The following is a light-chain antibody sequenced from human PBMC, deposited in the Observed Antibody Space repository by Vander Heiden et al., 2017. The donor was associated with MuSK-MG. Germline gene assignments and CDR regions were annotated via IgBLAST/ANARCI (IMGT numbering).Light chain of an antibody. J-gene: IGLJ1*01. CDR2: GNN. Sequence: QSVLTQPPSVSGAPGQRVPISCTGSTSNIGSGYDVHWYQQLPGTAPKLLIYGNNNRPSGVPDRFSGSKSGTSASLAITGLQAEDEADYYCQSYDNSRSGSYVFGTGTKVTVL. CDR3: QSYDNSRSGSYV. V-gene: IGLV1-40*01. CDR1: TSNIGSGYD.